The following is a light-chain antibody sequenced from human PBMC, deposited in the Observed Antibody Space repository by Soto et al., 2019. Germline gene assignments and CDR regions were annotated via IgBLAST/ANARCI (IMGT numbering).Light chain of an antibody. CDR2: DVT. CDR1: SSDVGGYNS. Sequence: QSALTQPASVSGSPGQSITISCTGTSSDVGGYNSVSWYQQHPGKAPKLMIYDVTNRPSGISNRFSGSKSGNTAFLTISGLQAEDEADYYCTSYTRSSAPNYVFGTGTKLTVL. V-gene: IGLV2-14*03. J-gene: IGLJ1*01. CDR3: TSYTRSSAPNYV.